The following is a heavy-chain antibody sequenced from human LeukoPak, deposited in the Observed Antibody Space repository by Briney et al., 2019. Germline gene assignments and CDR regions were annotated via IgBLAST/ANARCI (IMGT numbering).Heavy chain of an antibody. J-gene: IGHJ4*02. CDR3: ARGRIYYIY. CDR1: GFTFTSYW. D-gene: IGHD3-22*01. V-gene: IGHV3-7*04. CDR2: IKEDGSEK. Sequence: GGSLRLSCAASGFTFTSYWMSWVRQAPGKGLEWVANIKEDGSEKYYVDSVKGRFTISRDDAKNSLYLQMNSLRAEDTAVYYCARGRIYYIYWGQGTLVTVSS.